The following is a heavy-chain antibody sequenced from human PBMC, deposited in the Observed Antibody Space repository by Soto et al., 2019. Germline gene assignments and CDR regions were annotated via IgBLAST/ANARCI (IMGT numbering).Heavy chain of an antibody. CDR2: ISGSGGST. J-gene: IGHJ4*02. CDR1: GFTFSSYA. Sequence: GGSLRLSCAASGFTFSSYAMSWVRQAPGKGLEWVSAISGSGGSTYYADSVKGRFTISRDNSKNTLYLQTNSLRAEDTAVYYCAKAPYDILTGYYYGPGYWGQGTQVTVSS. CDR3: AKAPYDILTGYYYGPGY. D-gene: IGHD3-9*01. V-gene: IGHV3-23*01.